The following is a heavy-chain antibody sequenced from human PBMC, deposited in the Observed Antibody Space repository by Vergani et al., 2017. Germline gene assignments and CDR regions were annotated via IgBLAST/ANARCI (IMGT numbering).Heavy chain of an antibody. J-gene: IGHJ4*02. CDR3: ANHNRLLTGGSYYFDY. CDR2: IKQDGSEK. V-gene: IGHV3-7*03. D-gene: IGHD7-27*01. Sequence: EVQLVESGGGLVQPGGSLRLSCAASGFTFSSYWMSWVRQAPGKGLEWVANIKQDGSEKYYVDSVKGRFTISRDNAKNSLYLQMNSLRAEDTAVYYCANHNRLLTGGSYYFDYWGQGTLVTVSS. CDR1: GFTFSSYW.